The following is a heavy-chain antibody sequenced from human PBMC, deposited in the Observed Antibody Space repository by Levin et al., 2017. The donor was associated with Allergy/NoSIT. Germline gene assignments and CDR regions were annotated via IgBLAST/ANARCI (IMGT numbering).Heavy chain of an antibody. CDR1: GYSFTNYW. J-gene: IGHJ6*02. CDR2: IYPDDSEI. CDR3: ARLGGVAARSFYFGMDV. D-gene: IGHD6-6*01. Sequence: GESLKISCTGSGYSFTNYWIAWVRQMPGKGLEWMGIIYPDDSEIRYSPSFQGQVTISADKSISTAYLQWSSLRASDTAIYYCARLGGVAARSFYFGMDVWGQGTTVTVSS. V-gene: IGHV5-51*01.